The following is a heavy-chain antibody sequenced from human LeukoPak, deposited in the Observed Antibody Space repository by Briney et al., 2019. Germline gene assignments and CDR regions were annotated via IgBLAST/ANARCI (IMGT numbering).Heavy chain of an antibody. J-gene: IGHJ6*02. CDR2: IYYSGST. D-gene: IGHD4-17*01. CDR1: GGSISSGGYY. Sequence: PSETLSLTCTVSGGSISSGGYYWSWIRQHPGKGLEWIGYIYYSGSTYYNPSLKSRVTISVDTSKNQFSLKLSSVTAADTAVYYCARDSTVTNDYYYYYGMDVWGQGTTVTVSS. V-gene: IGHV4-31*03. CDR3: ARDSTVTNDYYYYYGMDV.